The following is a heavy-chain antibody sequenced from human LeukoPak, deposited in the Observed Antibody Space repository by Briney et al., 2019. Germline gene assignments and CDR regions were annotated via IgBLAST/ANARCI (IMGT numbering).Heavy chain of an antibody. Sequence: GGSLRLSCAASGFTFTTYWMSWVRQLPGKGLEWVANINQDGTEKYYVDSVKGRFTISRDNSKNTLYLQMNSLRAEDTAVYYCAKDLLSTVTPSYYFDYWGQGTLVTVSS. CDR1: GFTFTTYW. CDR3: AKDLLSTVTPSYYFDY. J-gene: IGHJ4*02. D-gene: IGHD4-17*01. V-gene: IGHV3-7*03. CDR2: INQDGTEK.